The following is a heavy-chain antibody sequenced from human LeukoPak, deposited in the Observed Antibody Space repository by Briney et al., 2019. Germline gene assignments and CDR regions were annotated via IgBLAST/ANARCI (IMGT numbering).Heavy chain of an antibody. CDR1: GGSFSGYY. Sequence: SETLSLTCAVYGGSFSGYYWSWIRQPPGKGLEWIGEINHSGSTNYNPSLKSRVTISVDTSKNQFSLKLSSVTAADTAVYYCARGPAWAYYYYGMDVWGQGTTVTVSS. J-gene: IGHJ6*02. CDR2: INHSGST. V-gene: IGHV4-34*01. D-gene: IGHD2-2*01. CDR3: ARGPAWAYYYYGMDV.